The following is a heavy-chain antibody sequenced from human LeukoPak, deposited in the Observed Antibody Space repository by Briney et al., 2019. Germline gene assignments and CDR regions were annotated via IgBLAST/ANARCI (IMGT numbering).Heavy chain of an antibody. Sequence: GGSLRLSCAASGFTFSSYAMCWVRQAPGKGLEWVSTIDSSGGSTYYEYSVQGRFTISRDNSKNTLYLQMTSLRAEDTVVYYCANAAKDIVVVVAAADPPLFQHWGQGTLVSVSS. CDR1: GFTFSSYA. D-gene: IGHD2-15*01. CDR2: IDSSGGST. CDR3: ANAAKDIVVVVAAADPPLFQH. J-gene: IGHJ1*01. V-gene: IGHV3-23*01.